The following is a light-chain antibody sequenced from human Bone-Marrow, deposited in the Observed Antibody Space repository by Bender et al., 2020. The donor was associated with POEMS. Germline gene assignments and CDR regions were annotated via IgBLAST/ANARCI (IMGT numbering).Light chain of an antibody. V-gene: IGLV6-57*02. CDR3: QSYDSTNHVV. CDR2: DNE. J-gene: IGLJ2*01. Sequence: NFMLTQPHSVSESPGKTVTISCTGSGGSIATNYVHWYQQRPDSAPTSVIYDNELRPSGLFDRFSGSIDRSANSASLTISGLKTEDEADYYCQSYDSTNHVVFGGGTKLTVL. CDR1: GGSIATNY.